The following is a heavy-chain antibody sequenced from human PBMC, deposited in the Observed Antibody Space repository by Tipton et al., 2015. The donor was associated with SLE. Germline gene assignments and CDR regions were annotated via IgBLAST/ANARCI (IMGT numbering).Heavy chain of an antibody. CDR2: VYFGGTT. CDR1: GDSIRSTTYY. Sequence: LRLSCTVSGDSIRSTTYYWAWIRQPPGKGLEWIGSVYFGGTTYNNPSLKSRVAISVDMSKNQFSLRLASVTAADTAMYYCARDLYDFWSGYTPSGAMDVWGKGTTVTVSS. D-gene: IGHD3-3*01. V-gene: IGHV4-39*07. J-gene: IGHJ6*03. CDR3: ARDLYDFWSGYTPSGAMDV.